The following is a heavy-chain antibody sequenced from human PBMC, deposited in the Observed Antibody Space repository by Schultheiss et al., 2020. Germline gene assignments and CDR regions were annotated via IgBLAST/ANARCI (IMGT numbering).Heavy chain of an antibody. CDR1: GFTFSSYN. CDR2: ISSSGNTI. D-gene: IGHD3-10*01. J-gene: IGHJ5*02. Sequence: GGSLRLSCAASGFTFSSYNMHWVRQAPGKGLEWVSYISSSGNTIYYADSVKGRFTISRDNAKNSLYLQMNSLRAEDTAVYYCARVSSWSFDPWGQGTLVTVSS. CDR3: ARVSSWSFDP. V-gene: IGHV3-48*04.